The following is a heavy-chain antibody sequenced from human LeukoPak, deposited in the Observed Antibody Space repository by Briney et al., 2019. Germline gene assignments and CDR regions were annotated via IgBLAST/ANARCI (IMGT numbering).Heavy chain of an antibody. CDR1: GGTFSSYA. CDR2: IIPIFGTA. J-gene: IGHJ4*02. Sequence: ASVKVSCKASGGTFSSYAISWVRQAPGQGLEWMGGIIPIFGTANYAQKFQGRVTITADESTSTAYMELRSLRSDDTAVYYCARDQRTYYDFWSGYPSYWGQGTLVTVSS. CDR3: ARDQRTYYDFWSGYPSY. V-gene: IGHV1-69*13. D-gene: IGHD3-3*01.